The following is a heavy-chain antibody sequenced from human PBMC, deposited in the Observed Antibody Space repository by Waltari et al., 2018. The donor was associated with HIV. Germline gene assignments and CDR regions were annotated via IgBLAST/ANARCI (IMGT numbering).Heavy chain of an antibody. CDR2: ISSRGNCK. V-gene: IGHV3-21*02. D-gene: IGHD6-6*01. CDR1: GFIFNSYS. Sequence: EVQLVESGGGPVKPGESLRLSCVTSGFIFNSYSMNWVRQAPGKGPEGVSSISSRGNCKHDADAVKGRFTIARDNAENSLYLQMNGLRAEDTAIYYCARDSRGSTWSLNWFDPWGQGTLVTVSS. CDR3: ARDSRGSTWSLNWFDP. J-gene: IGHJ5*02.